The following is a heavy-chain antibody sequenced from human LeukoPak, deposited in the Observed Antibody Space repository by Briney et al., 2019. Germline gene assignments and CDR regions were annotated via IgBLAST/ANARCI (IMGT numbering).Heavy chain of an antibody. CDR2: IKQDGSDM. CDR1: GFTFSDYW. CDR3: ARDSTVGRY. Sequence: GGSLRLSCEGSGFTFSDYWMNWVRQAPGKGLEWVANIKQDGSDMYYVDSVKGRFTISRDNAKSSLYLQMDSLRVGDTAVYYCARDSTVGRYWGQGTLVTVSS. V-gene: IGHV3-7*01. J-gene: IGHJ4*02. D-gene: IGHD2-8*02.